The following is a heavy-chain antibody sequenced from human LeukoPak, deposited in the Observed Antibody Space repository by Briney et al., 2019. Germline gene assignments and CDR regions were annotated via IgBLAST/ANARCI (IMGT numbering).Heavy chain of an antibody. V-gene: IGHV3-74*01. J-gene: IGHJ5*02. CDR2: STDGSST. Sequence: STDGSSTSYADSVKGRFTISRDNAKNTLYLQMNSLRAEDTAVYYCARDLRSSHNWFDPWGQGTLVTVSS. D-gene: IGHD6-13*01. CDR3: ARDLRSSHNWFDP.